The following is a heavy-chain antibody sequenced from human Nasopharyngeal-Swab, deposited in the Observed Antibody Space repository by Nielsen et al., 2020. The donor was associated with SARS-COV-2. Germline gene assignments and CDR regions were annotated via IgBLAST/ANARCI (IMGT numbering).Heavy chain of an antibody. CDR3: ARDVSSYNNWFDP. Sequence: GESLKISCAASGFSFATSSMNWVRQAPGKGPEWLSYISSGSGTVYYANSVKGRFTISRDNAKNSLYLQMNSLRDEDTAVYYCARDVSSYNNWFDPWGQGTLVTVSS. V-gene: IGHV3-48*02. D-gene: IGHD3-16*02. CDR1: GFSFATSS. CDR2: ISSGSGTV. J-gene: IGHJ5*02.